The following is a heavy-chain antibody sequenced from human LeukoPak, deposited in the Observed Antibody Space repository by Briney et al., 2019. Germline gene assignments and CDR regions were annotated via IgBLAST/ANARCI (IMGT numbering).Heavy chain of an antibody. CDR3: ARGDYYGSGSYLFYYYMDV. J-gene: IGHJ6*03. V-gene: IGHV3-20*04. CDR1: GFTFDDYG. CDR2: INWNGGST. D-gene: IGHD3-10*01. Sequence: GESLRLSCAASGFTFDDYGMSWVRQAPGKGLEWVSGINWNGGSTGYADSVKGRFTISRDNAKNSLYLQMNSLRAEDTALYYCARGDYYGSGSYLFYYYMDVWGKGTTVTVSS.